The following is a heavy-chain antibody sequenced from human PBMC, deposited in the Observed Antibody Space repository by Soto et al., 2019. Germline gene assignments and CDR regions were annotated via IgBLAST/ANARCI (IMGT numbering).Heavy chain of an antibody. V-gene: IGHV4-59*01. CDR3: ARGTSWQLPFDY. CDR1: SDSISSYY. J-gene: IGHJ4*02. D-gene: IGHD6-13*01. Sequence: QVQLQESGPGLVKPSETLSLTCTVSSDSISSYYWSWIRQPPGKRLEGIGYVSSSGSTDYNPSLKSRVTISGDTSKNQFSLKVSSVTAADTAVYYCARGTSWQLPFDYWGQGTLVTVSS. CDR2: VSSSGST.